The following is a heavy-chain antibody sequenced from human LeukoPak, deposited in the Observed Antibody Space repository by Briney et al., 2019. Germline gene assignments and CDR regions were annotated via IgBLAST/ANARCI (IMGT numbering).Heavy chain of an antibody. CDR3: ARVAYSGNVDY. CDR1: GGSISSYY. Sequence: SETLSLTCTVSGGSISSYYWSWIRQPPGKGLEWIGYIHYSGSTNYNASLKSGVTILADTSKNQFSVRLSSVTAADTAVYYCARVAYSGNVDYWGQGILVTVSS. J-gene: IGHJ4*02. V-gene: IGHV4-59*01. CDR2: IHYSGST. D-gene: IGHD5-12*01.